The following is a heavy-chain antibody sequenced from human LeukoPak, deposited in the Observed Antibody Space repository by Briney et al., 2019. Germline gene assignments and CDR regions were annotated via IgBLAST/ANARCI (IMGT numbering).Heavy chain of an antibody. D-gene: IGHD6-19*01. V-gene: IGHV4-39*07. CDR1: SGSISTSNYY. CDR2: IYHSGST. Sequence: SETLSLTCTVSSGSISTSNYYWGWVRQPPGKGLEWIGEIYHSGSTNYNPSLKSRVTISVDKSKNQFSLKPSSVTAADTAVYYCATYSVAGTIYFDYWGQGTLVTVSS. CDR3: ATYSVAGTIYFDY. J-gene: IGHJ4*02.